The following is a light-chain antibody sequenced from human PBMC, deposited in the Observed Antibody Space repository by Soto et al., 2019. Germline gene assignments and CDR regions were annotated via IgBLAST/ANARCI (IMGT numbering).Light chain of an antibody. Sequence: QSVLTQPPSASGSPGQSVTISCTGTRSDVGGYNYVSWYQQHPGKAPKLMIYDVSKRPSGVPDRFSGSKSDNTASLTVSGLQAEYDSDYSYSSDSGSDYLRDFGTVN. J-gene: IGLJ1*01. CDR1: RSDVGGYNY. V-gene: IGLV2-8*01. CDR3: SSDSGSDYLRD. CDR2: DVS.